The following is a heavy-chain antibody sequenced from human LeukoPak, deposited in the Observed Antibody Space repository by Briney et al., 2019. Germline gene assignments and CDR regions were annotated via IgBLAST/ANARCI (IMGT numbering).Heavy chain of an antibody. Sequence: SETLSLTCTVSGGSISSYYWSWIRQPPGKGLEWIGYIYYSGSANYNPSLKSRVTISVDTSKNQFSLKLSSVTAADTAVYYCARDSCGGDCSFDYWGQGTPVTVSS. J-gene: IGHJ4*02. D-gene: IGHD2-21*02. CDR3: ARDSCGGDCSFDY. CDR1: GGSISSYY. CDR2: IYYSGSA. V-gene: IGHV4-59*01.